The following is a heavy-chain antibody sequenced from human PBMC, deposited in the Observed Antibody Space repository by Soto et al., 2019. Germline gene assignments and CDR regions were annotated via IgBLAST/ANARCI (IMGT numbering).Heavy chain of an antibody. V-gene: IGHV4-4*07. Sequence: SETLSLTCTVSDGSISTYYWSWIRQPAGKGLEWIGRIYASGSTNYNPSLKSRVTMSVATSKNQFSLKLSSVTAADTAVYYCARGGMVIIPTATAFDYWGQGTLVTVSS. D-gene: IGHD2-2*01. J-gene: IGHJ4*02. CDR1: DGSISTYY. CDR2: IYASGST. CDR3: ARGGMVIIPTATAFDY.